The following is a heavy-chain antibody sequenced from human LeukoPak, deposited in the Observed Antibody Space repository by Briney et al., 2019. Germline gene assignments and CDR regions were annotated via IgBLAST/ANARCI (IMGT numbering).Heavy chain of an antibody. J-gene: IGHJ6*02. V-gene: IGHV3-23*01. Sequence: GGSLRLSCAASGFTFTSYAMSWVRQAPGKGLEWVSVITGSGVNTFYGGSVKGRFTISRDNSQNTLYLQMNSLRAEDTAVYYCARDRVATPGAYYYYGMDAWGQGTTVTVSS. CDR2: ITGSGVNT. CDR3: ARDRVATPGAYYYYGMDA. D-gene: IGHD5-12*01. CDR1: GFTFTSYA.